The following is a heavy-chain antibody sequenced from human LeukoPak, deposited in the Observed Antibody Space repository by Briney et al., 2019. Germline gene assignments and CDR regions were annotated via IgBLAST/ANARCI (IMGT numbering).Heavy chain of an antibody. J-gene: IGHJ4*02. Sequence: SETLSLTCTVSGGSISSRGYFWGWIRQPPGKGLEWIASMYYSGSTYYNPSLKSRVTISVDTSKNQFSLKLNSVTATDTSVYYCGGSTALHNLGYWGQGTLVTVSS. V-gene: IGHV4-39*01. CDR3: GGSTALHNLGY. CDR1: GGSISSRGYF. D-gene: IGHD1-26*01. CDR2: MYYSGST.